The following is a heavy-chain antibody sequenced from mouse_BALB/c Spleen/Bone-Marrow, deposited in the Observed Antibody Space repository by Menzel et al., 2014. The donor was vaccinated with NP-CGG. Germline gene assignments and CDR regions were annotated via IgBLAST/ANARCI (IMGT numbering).Heavy chain of an antibody. D-gene: IGHD2-1*01. V-gene: IGHV1-80*01. CDR3: ARSGKGAMDY. J-gene: IGHJ4*01. CDR1: GYVFSTYW. Sequence: QVQLQQSGAELVRPGSSVKISCKASGYVFSTYWMNWVKQGPGQGLERIGQIYPGDGDTNYNGKFKDKVILTADESSSTAYMQLSSLTSEDSAVYFCARSGKGAMDYWGQGTSVTVSS. CDR2: IYPGDGDT.